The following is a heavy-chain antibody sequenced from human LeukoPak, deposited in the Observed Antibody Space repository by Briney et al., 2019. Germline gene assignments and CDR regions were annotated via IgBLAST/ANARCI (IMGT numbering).Heavy chain of an antibody. D-gene: IGHD3-16*02. CDR3: ATYLRLGELSPSGDAFDI. J-gene: IGHJ3*02. CDR2: IYHSGST. V-gene: IGHV4-38-2*01. Sequence: SETLSLTCAVSSYSISSGYYWGWIRQPPGKGLEWIGSIYHSGSTYYNPSLKSRVTISVDTSKNQFSLKLSSVTAADTAVYYCATYLRLGELSPSGDAFDIWGQGTMVTVSS. CDR1: SYSISSGYY.